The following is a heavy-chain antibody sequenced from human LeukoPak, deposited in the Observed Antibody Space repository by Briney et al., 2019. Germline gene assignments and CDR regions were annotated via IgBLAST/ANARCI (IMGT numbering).Heavy chain of an antibody. CDR3: LRGDSRDF. D-gene: IGHD3-22*01. J-gene: IGHJ4*02. CDR2: INSGGTTT. Sequence: GGSLRLSCAACGFAFSTYTMNWARQAPGKGLEWVASINSGGTTTHYAFSVRGRFTISRDNAQNVLYLQMNGLRGDDAAVYYCLRGDSRDFWGQGTLVTVSS. CDR1: GFAFSTYT. V-gene: IGHV3-21*06.